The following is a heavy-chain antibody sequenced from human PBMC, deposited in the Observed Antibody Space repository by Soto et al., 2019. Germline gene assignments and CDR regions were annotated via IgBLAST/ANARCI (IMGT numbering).Heavy chain of an antibody. CDR1: GFTYSSYA. D-gene: IGHD3-16*01. Sequence: HPGGSLRLSCAASGFTYSSYAMQWARQAPGKGLEWVGIIWYDGIKKYYADSVKGRFTISRDNSKNTLDLQMDSLRVEDTAVYYSARDAYGIEGLGGAFDFWGQGTMVTVSS. CDR3: ARDAYGIEGLGGAFDF. CDR2: IWYDGIKK. J-gene: IGHJ3*01. V-gene: IGHV3-33*01.